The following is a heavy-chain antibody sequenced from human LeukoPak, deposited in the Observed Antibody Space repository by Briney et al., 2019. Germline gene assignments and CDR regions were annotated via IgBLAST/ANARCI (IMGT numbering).Heavy chain of an antibody. CDR2: IKEDGSEK. J-gene: IGHJ4*02. CDR1: GFTFSSYW. V-gene: IGHV3-7*02. Sequence: GGSLRLSCVASGFTFSSYWMGWVRQAPGKGLEWVANIKEDGSEKNYVDSVKGRFTISGDNAKKSLYLQMNSLRAEDTAVYYCANVPGDYWGQGTLVTVSS. CDR3: ANVPGDY. D-gene: IGHD6-6*01.